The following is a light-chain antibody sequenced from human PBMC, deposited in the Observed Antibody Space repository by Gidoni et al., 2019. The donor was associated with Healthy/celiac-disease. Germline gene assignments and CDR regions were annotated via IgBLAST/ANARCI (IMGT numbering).Light chain of an antibody. V-gene: IGKV1-5*03. Sequence: DIQMTQSPSTLSASVGDRVTITCRASQSISSWLAWYQQKPGKAPKLLIYKASSLERGVPSRFSSSGSGTEFTLTISSLQPDDFATYYCQQYNSYWTFGQGTKVEIK. CDR3: QQYNSYWT. J-gene: IGKJ1*01. CDR1: QSISSW. CDR2: KAS.